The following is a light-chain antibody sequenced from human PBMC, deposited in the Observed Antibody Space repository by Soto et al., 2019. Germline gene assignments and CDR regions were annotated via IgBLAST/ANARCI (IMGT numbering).Light chain of an antibody. CDR3: SSNTSSSTLV. J-gene: IGLJ3*02. Sequence: QSVLPHPDSVPASRGQSITIACTGTSRDVGGYNYVSWYQQHPGKGPKLTSYEVRNRTSGVSNRFSGSKSGNRGSLTTSGLQAADEADYYCSSNTSSSTLVFGGGTKLTVL. CDR2: EVR. V-gene: IGLV2-14*01. CDR1: SRDVGGYNY.